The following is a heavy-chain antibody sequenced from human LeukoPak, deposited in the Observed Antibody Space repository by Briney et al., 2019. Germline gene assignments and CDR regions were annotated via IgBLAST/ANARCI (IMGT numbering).Heavy chain of an antibody. Sequence: GGSLRLSCAASGFTFSSYAMSWVRQAPGKGLEWVSAISGSGSSTYYADSVRGRFTISRDNSKNTLYLQMNSLRAEDTALYYCAKRDGYNSNPLKDWGQGTLVNVSS. V-gene: IGHV3-23*01. CDR2: ISGSGSST. CDR3: AKRDGYNSNPLKD. D-gene: IGHD5-24*01. J-gene: IGHJ4*02. CDR1: GFTFSSYA.